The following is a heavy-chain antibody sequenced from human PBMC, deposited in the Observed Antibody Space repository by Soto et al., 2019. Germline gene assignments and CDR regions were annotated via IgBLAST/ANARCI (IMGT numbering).Heavy chain of an antibody. CDR1: GGSFSGYY. Sequence: SETLSLTCAVYGGSFSGYYWSWIRQPPGRGLEWIGEINHSGSTNYNPSLKSRVTISVDTSKNQFSLKLSSVTAADTAVYYCARASIAAAGTYYYYYYGMDVWGQGTTVTVSS. J-gene: IGHJ6*02. V-gene: IGHV4-34*01. CDR3: ARASIAAAGTYYYYYYGMDV. CDR2: INHSGST. D-gene: IGHD6-13*01.